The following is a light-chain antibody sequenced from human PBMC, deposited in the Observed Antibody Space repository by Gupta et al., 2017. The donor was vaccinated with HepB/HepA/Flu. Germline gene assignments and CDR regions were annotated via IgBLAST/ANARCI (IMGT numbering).Light chain of an antibody. V-gene: IGKV3-15*01. CDR1: QSVSSN. CDR3: QQYNNWPRT. Sequence: EIVMTQSPATLSVSPGERVTLSCRASQSVSSNLAWYQQKPGQAPRLLIYGATTRATGIPARFSGSGSGTEFTLTISSLQSEDFAVYYCQQYNNWPRTFGQGTKLESK. CDR2: GAT. J-gene: IGKJ2*01.